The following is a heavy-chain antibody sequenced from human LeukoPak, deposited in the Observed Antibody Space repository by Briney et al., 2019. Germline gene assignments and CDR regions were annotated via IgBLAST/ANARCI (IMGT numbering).Heavy chain of an antibody. J-gene: IGHJ5*01. CDR3: AKEGAYPIVTYDS. D-gene: IGHD4-11*01. CDR2: IKQDVNEK. CDR1: GFTFSRYW. Sequence: PGGSLRLSCAASGFTFSRYWMNWVRQAPGKGLEWVANIKQDVNEKYYVDSVKGRFSISRDNAKNSLYLQMDSLRAEDTAVYYCAKEGAYPIVTYDSWGQGALVTVSS. V-gene: IGHV3-7*01.